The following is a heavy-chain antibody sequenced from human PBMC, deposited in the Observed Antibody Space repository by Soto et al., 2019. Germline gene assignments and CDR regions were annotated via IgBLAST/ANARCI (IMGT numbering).Heavy chain of an antibody. CDR1: GGTFSSYA. J-gene: IGHJ6*02. V-gene: IGHV1-69*06. CDR3: AREGPSITMFRGVIYYVMDV. CDR2: IIPIFGTA. Sequence: SSVKVSCKASGGTFSSYAISWVRQAPGQGLEWMGGIIPIFGTANYAQKFQGRVTITADKSTSTAYMELSSLRSEDTAVYYCAREGPSITMFRGVIYYVMDVWGQRTSVTVS. D-gene: IGHD3-10*01.